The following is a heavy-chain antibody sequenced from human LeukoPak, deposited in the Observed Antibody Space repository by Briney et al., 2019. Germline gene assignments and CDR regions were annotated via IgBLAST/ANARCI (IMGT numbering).Heavy chain of an antibody. D-gene: IGHD5-24*01. CDR1: GFTFSSYG. CDR3: ARDTRETPFDY. CDR2: IWYDGSNK. J-gene: IGHJ4*02. Sequence: GGSLRLSCAASGFTFSSYGMHWVRQAPGKGLEWVAVIWYDGSNKYYADSVKGRFTISRDNSKNTLYLQMNSLRAEDTAVYYCARDTRETPFDYWGQGTLATVSS. V-gene: IGHV3-33*01.